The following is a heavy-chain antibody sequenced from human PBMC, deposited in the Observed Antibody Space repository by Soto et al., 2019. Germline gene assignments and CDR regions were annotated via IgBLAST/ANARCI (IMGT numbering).Heavy chain of an antibody. CDR2: ISSSGSTI. J-gene: IGHJ6*03. CDR1: GFTFSDYY. Sequence: QVQLVESGGGLVKPGGSLRLSCAASGFTFSDYYMSWIRQAPGKGLEWVSYISSSGSTIYYADSVKGRFTISRDNAKNSLYLQMNSLRAEDTAVYYCARSGHRSSTSCLGYYYYYMDVWGKGTTVTVSS. D-gene: IGHD2-2*01. CDR3: ARSGHRSSTSCLGYYYYYMDV. V-gene: IGHV3-11*01.